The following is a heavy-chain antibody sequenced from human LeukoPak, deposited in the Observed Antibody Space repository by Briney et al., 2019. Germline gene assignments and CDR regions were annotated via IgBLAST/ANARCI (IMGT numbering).Heavy chain of an antibody. J-gene: IGHJ4*02. Sequence: PSETLSLTCSVSGYSISSGYYWGWIRQPPRKGLEWIGNIFHGGSTYYNPSLKSRVTISVDTSKNEFSLKLTSVTAADTAIYYCASFLVGVWGQGIQVTVSS. CDR2: IFHGGST. CDR3: ASFLVGV. CDR1: GYSISSGYY. V-gene: IGHV4-38-2*02. D-gene: IGHD1-26*01.